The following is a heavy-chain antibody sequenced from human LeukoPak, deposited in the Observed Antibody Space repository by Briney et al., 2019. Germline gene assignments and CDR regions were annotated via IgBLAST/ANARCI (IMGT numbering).Heavy chain of an antibody. CDR3: ARGATVRTPPLDY. Sequence: GGSLRLSRAASGFTFSSYSMNWVRQAPGKGLEWVSSIGSSSSYIYYADSVKGRFSVSRDNAKNSLYLQMNSLRAEDTAVYYCARGATVRTPPLDYWGQGTLVTVSS. V-gene: IGHV3-21*01. D-gene: IGHD4-23*01. CDR1: GFTFSSYS. J-gene: IGHJ4*02. CDR2: IGSSSSYI.